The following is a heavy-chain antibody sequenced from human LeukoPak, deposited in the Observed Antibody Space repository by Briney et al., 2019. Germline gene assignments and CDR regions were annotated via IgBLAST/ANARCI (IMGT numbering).Heavy chain of an antibody. CDR2: INEDGSHK. Sequence: GGSLRLSCEVSGFTFTSYWMSWVRQAPGKGLEWVANINEDGSHKYHADSVKGRLTISRDNAKNSLYLQMNSLRAEDTAVYYCARDATRGGENDYWGQGTRVIVSS. J-gene: IGHJ4*02. V-gene: IGHV3-7*01. CDR3: ARDATRGGENDY. D-gene: IGHD2-21*01. CDR1: GFTFTSYW.